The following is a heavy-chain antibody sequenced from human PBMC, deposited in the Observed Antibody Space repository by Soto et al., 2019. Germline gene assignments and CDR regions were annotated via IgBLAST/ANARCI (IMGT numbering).Heavy chain of an antibody. CDR2: IYYTGDT. V-gene: IGHV4-59*01. Sequence: SETLSLTCTVSGGSITNYYWSWIRQSPGKGLEWIGYIYYTGDTTYNPSLKSRVTISVDTSKNQFSLKLSAVTAADTAVYYCARGAGSLTFEYWGQGSLVTVSS. J-gene: IGHJ4*02. CDR3: ARGAGSLTFEY. D-gene: IGHD3-10*01. CDR1: GGSITNYY.